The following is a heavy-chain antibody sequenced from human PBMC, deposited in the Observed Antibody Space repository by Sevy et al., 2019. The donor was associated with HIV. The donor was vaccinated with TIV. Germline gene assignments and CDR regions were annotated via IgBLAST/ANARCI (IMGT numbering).Heavy chain of an antibody. CDR3: TRPVLSNWFDP. Sequence: GGSLRLSCAASGFTFSGSAMHWVRRASVKGLEWVGRIRSKANSYATAYSASVKGRFTISRDDSKNTAYLQMNSLKTEDTAVYYCTRPVLSNWFDPWGQGTLVTVSS. CDR2: IRSKANSYAT. CDR1: GFTFSGSA. J-gene: IGHJ5*02. D-gene: IGHD3-10*01. V-gene: IGHV3-73*01.